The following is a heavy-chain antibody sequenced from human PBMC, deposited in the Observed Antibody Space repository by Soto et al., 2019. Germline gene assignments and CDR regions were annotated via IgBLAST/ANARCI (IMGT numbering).Heavy chain of an antibody. CDR1: GYTFTSYD. CDR2: MNPNSGNT. CDR3: AAPSGRYCSGGSCYPAPLYFDY. J-gene: IGHJ4*02. V-gene: IGHV1-8*01. Sequence: ASVKVSCKASGYTFTSYDINWVRQATGQGLEWMGWMNPNSGNTGYAQKFQGRVTMTRNTSISTAYMELSSLRSEDTAVYYCAAPSGRYCSGGSCYPAPLYFDYWGQGTLVTVSS. D-gene: IGHD2-15*01.